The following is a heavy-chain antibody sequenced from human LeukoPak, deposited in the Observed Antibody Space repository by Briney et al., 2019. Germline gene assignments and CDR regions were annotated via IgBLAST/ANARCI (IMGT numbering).Heavy chain of an antibody. V-gene: IGHV4-59*11. D-gene: IGHD4-17*01. Sequence: SETLSLTCAVSDDSFSSHYWTWIRQPPGKGLEWIGYIPYIGSTNYNPSLKSRVTISIDTSKNQFSLQLTSVTAADTAVYYCARDLVTVTKGFDIWGQGTMVSVSS. CDR1: DDSFSSHY. J-gene: IGHJ3*02. CDR2: IPYIGST. CDR3: ARDLVTVTKGFDI.